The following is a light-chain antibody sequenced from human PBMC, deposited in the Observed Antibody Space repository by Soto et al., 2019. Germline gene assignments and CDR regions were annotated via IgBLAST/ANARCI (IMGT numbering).Light chain of an antibody. V-gene: IGKV3-11*01. CDR1: QSVSSN. Sequence: DIVLTRSPATLSLSPGERATLSCRASQSVSSNLAWYQQKPGQAPRLLIYDASNRATDIPARFSGSGSGTDFTLTISTLEPEDFAVYYCQQRSAWPPVTFGQGTRLEIK. CDR2: DAS. J-gene: IGKJ5*01. CDR3: QQRSAWPPVT.